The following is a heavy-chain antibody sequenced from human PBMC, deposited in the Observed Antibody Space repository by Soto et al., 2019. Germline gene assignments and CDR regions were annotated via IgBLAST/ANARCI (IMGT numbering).Heavy chain of an antibody. D-gene: IGHD5-18*01. V-gene: IGHV4-61*08. CDR2: VYYSGST. J-gene: IGHJ5*02. CDR1: GGSVISGDYY. Sequence: SETLSLTCTVSGGSVISGDYYWSWIRQPPGKGLEWIGYVYYSGSTNYNPSLKSRVSISLDTSKNQFSLRLTSVTAADTAVYYCARIPVDTYMINWFDPWGQGTLVTVSS. CDR3: ARIPVDTYMINWFDP.